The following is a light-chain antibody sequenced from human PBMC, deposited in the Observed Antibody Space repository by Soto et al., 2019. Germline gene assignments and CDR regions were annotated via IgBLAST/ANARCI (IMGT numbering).Light chain of an antibody. Sequence: QSALTQPASVSGSPGQSITISCTGTSTDVNGHNYVSWYQQHPGKAPKVIIYEVSERPSGVSNRFSGSKSGNTASLTISGLQAEDEAEYYCCSYAGSRTHVLFGGGTKVTVL. CDR2: EVS. CDR3: CSYAGSRTHVL. J-gene: IGLJ2*01. CDR1: STDVNGHNY. V-gene: IGLV2-23*02.